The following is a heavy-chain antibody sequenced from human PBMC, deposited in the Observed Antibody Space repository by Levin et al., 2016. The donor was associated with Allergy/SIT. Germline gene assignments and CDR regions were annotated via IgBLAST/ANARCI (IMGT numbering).Heavy chain of an antibody. V-gene: IGHV3-23*01. J-gene: IGHJ6*03. D-gene: IGHD3-9*01. CDR3: AKGLLTKFLNYYHYMDV. CDR1: GFTFSTYA. CDR2: ISGSGGST. Sequence: GESLKISCAASGFTFSTYAMTWVRQAPGKGLEWVSAISGSGGSTSYADPVKGRFTISRDNSRNTLYLQMNSLRAEGTAVFYCAKGLLTKFLNYYHYMDVWGKGTTVTVSS.